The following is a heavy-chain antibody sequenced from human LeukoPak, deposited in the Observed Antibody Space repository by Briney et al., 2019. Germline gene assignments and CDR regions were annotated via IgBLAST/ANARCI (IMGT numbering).Heavy chain of an antibody. CDR2: IYYSGGT. J-gene: IGHJ6*03. CDR3: ARPGHSYYYMDV. CDR1: GGSISSYY. Sequence: SETLSLTCTVSGGSISSYYWSWIRQPPGKGLGWIGYIYYSGGTNYNPSLKSRVTISVDTSKNQFSLKLSSVTAADTAVYYCARPGHSYYYMDVWGKGTTVTVSS. D-gene: IGHD1-1*01. V-gene: IGHV4-59*01.